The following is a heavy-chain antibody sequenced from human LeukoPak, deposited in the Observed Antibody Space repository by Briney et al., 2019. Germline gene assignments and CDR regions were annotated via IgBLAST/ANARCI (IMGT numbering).Heavy chain of an antibody. J-gene: IGHJ4*02. CDR1: GFTVSSAY. CDR2: IYGGDNR. V-gene: IGHV3-53*01. D-gene: IGHD2-2*01. Sequence: GGSLRLSCAASGFTVSSAYVSWVRQAPGKGLEWVSSIYGGDNREYSDSVKGRFTISRDDSKNTVSLRMSSLRVEDTAVYYCARGPTVSSTWDYWGQGTLVIVSP. CDR3: ARGPTVSSTWDY.